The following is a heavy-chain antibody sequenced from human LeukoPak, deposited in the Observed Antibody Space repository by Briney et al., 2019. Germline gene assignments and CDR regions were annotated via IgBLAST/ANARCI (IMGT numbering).Heavy chain of an antibody. CDR2: INHSGST. Sequence: PSETLSLTCAVYGGSFSGDFWSWIRQSPGKGLEWIGEINHSGSTNYNPSLKSRVTISVDTSKNQFSLKLSSVTAADTAVYYCARIPTRRYYYYMDVWGKGTTVTVSS. CDR3: ARIPTRRYYYYMDV. D-gene: IGHD2-21*01. CDR1: GGSFSGDF. V-gene: IGHV4-34*01. J-gene: IGHJ6*03.